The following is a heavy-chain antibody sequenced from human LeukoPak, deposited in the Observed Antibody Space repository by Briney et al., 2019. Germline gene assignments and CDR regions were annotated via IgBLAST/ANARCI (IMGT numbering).Heavy chain of an antibody. CDR2: INPSGGST. D-gene: IGHD3-3*01. J-gene: IGHJ3*02. CDR3: ARASYDFWSGYYNSAFDI. CDR1: GYTFTSYY. Sequence: ASVKVSCKASGYTFTSYYMHWVRQAPGQGLEWMGIINPSGGSTSYAQKFQGRVTMTRDTSTSTVYMELSSLRSEDTAVYYCARASYDFWSGYYNSAFDIWGQGTMVTVSS. V-gene: IGHV1-46*01.